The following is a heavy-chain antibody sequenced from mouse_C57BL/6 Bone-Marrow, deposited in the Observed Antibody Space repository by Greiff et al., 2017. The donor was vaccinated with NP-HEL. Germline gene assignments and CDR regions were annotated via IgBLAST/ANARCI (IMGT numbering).Heavy chain of an antibody. J-gene: IGHJ4*01. Sequence: VQLQQSGPELVKPGASVKISCKASGYSFTDYNMNWVKQSNGKSLEWIGVINPNYGTTSYNQKFKGKATLTVDQSSSTAYMQLNILTSEDSEVYYCARTDYGSSYEDAMDYWGQGTSVTVSS. V-gene: IGHV1-39*01. CDR2: INPNYGTT. CDR3: ARTDYGSSYEDAMDY. D-gene: IGHD1-1*01. CDR1: GYSFTDYN.